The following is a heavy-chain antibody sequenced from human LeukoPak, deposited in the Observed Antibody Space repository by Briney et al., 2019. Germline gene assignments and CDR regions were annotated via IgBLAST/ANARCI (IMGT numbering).Heavy chain of an antibody. CDR3: ARDYGGNSVWDY. V-gene: IGHV4-59*01. CDR1: GGSISSYY. D-gene: IGHD4/OR15-4a*01. Sequence: PSETLSLTCTVSGGSISSYYWSWIRQPPGKGLEWIGYIYYSGSTNYNPSLKSRVTISVDTSKNQFSLKLSSVTAADTAVYYCARDYGGNSVWDYWGPGTLVTVSS. CDR2: IYYSGST. J-gene: IGHJ4*03.